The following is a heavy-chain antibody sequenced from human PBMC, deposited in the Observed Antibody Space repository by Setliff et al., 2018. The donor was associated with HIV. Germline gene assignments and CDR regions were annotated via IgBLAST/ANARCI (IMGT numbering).Heavy chain of an antibody. Sequence: GGSLRLSCAASGFTFSTYWMNWVRQAPGKGLEWVANIKQDGSGKYYVDSVRGRFTVSRDTAKNSLYLQMNSLRAEDSAVYYCASVSDFWSVSFGYWGQGALVTVSS. CDR3: ASVSDFWSVSFGY. V-gene: IGHV3-7*01. J-gene: IGHJ4*02. CDR2: IKQDGSGK. D-gene: IGHD3-3*01. CDR1: GFTFSTYW.